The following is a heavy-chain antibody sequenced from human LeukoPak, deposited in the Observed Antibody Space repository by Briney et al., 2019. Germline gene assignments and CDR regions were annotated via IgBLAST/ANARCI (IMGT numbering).Heavy chain of an antibody. CDR2: MSSDGKAM. Sequence: PGRSLRLSCAASGFTFTAYLIHWARQAPGKGREWLAVMSSDGKAMFYADSVEGRFTISRDNSKNTMYLQMNRLRAEDTAVYYCVRESEYYFDHSASFDYWGQGTLVTVSP. CDR3: VRESEYYFDHSASFDY. J-gene: IGHJ4*02. D-gene: IGHD3-22*01. V-gene: IGHV3-30*04. CDR1: GFTFTAYL.